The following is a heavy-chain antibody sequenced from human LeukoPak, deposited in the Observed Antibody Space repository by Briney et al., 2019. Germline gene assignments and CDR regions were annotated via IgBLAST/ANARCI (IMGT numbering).Heavy chain of an antibody. V-gene: IGHV3-53*01. Sequence: GSLRLSCAASGFTFSSYAMSWVRQAPGKGLEWVSVIYSGGNTYYADSVKGRFTISRDNSKNTLFLQMNSLRAEDTAVYFCARGGSVGSYYYFDYWDQGTLVTVSS. CDR1: GFTFSSYA. D-gene: IGHD1-26*01. J-gene: IGHJ4*02. CDR2: IYSGGNT. CDR3: ARGGSVGSYYYFDY.